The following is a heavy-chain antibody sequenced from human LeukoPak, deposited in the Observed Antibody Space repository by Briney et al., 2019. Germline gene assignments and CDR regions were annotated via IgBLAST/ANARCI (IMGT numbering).Heavy chain of an antibody. CDR1: GFSFSSYA. CDR3: AKGGLVIDEDDAFDI. Sequence: GGSLRLSCAASGFSFSSYAMSWVRQAPGKGLEWVSTITGGGGSTYYADSVKGRFTISRDNSKNTLYLQMNSLRAEDTAVYYCAKGGLVIDEDDAFDIWGQGTMVTVSS. CDR2: ITGGGGST. V-gene: IGHV3-23*01. J-gene: IGHJ3*02. D-gene: IGHD3/OR15-3a*01.